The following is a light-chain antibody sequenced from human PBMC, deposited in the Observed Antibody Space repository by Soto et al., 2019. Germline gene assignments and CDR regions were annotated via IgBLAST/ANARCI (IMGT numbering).Light chain of an antibody. J-gene: IGKJ1*01. Sequence: DIQMNQSPSSLSASVGDRVTITCQASQDLSNYLNWYQQKPGKAPKLLIYDASNLETGVPSRFSGSGSGTDFTFTISSLQPEDIATYYCQQYDNPWTFGQGTKVEIK. CDR1: QDLSNY. CDR3: QQYDNPWT. V-gene: IGKV1-33*01. CDR2: DAS.